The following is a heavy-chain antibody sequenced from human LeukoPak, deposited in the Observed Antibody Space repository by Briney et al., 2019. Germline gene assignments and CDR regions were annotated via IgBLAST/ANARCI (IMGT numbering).Heavy chain of an antibody. Sequence: SETLSLTCAVYGGSFSGYYWSWIRQPPGKGLEWIGEINHSGSTNYNPSLKSRVTISVDTSKNQFSLKLSSVTAADTAVYYCATFPCGSTSCYIDYWGQGTLVTVSS. CDR3: ATFPCGSTSCYIDY. V-gene: IGHV4-34*01. D-gene: IGHD2-2*02. J-gene: IGHJ4*02. CDR1: GGSFSGYY. CDR2: INHSGST.